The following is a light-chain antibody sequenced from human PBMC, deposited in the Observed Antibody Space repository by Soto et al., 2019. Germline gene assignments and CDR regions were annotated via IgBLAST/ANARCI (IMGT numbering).Light chain of an antibody. Sequence: DIQMTQSPSSLSASVGDRVTITFRASQSISSYLNLYQQKPGKAPKLLIYAASSLESGVPSRFSGSGSGTEFTLTISSLQPDDFATYYCQQYNSYPWTFGQGTKVDIK. V-gene: IGKV1-5*01. J-gene: IGKJ1*01. CDR1: QSISSY. CDR2: AAS. CDR3: QQYNSYPWT.